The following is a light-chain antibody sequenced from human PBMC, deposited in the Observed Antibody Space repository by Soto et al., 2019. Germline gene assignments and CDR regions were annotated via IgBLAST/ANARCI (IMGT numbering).Light chain of an antibody. CDR2: DVS. J-gene: IGLJ2*01. CDR1: SSDVGGYNY. Sequence: QSVLTQPASVSGSPGQSITISCTGTSSDVGGYNYVSWYQQHPGKAPKLMIYDVSNRPSEVSNRFSGSKSGNTASLTISGLQAEDEADYYCSSYTSSSHVVFGGGTKLTVL. CDR3: SSYTSSSHVV. V-gene: IGLV2-14*01.